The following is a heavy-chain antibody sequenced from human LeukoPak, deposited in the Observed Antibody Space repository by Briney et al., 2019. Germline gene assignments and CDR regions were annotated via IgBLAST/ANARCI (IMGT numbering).Heavy chain of an antibody. CDR1: GGSFGNYY. D-gene: IGHD4-4*01. V-gene: IGHV4-39*01. Sequence: SETLSLTCGVSGGSFGNYYWTWLRQPPEKGLQWIGSIYYSGSTYYNPSLKSRVTISVDTSKNQFSLKLSSVTAADTAVYYCARSNGDYFDYWGQGTLVTVSS. J-gene: IGHJ4*02. CDR2: IYYSGST. CDR3: ARSNGDYFDY.